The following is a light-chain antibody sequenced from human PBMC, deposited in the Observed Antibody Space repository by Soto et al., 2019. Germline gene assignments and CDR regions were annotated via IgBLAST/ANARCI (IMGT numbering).Light chain of an antibody. CDR1: QSVSSSY. Sequence: EIVLTQSPGTLSLSPGERATLSCRASQSVSSSYLAWYQPKPGQAPRLLLYGASSRATGIPDRLSGSVSVTAFTLTISRLEPEDFAVYYCRQYGSSPPWTFGQGTKVEIK. CDR3: RQYGSSPPWT. V-gene: IGKV3-20*01. CDR2: GAS. J-gene: IGKJ1*01.